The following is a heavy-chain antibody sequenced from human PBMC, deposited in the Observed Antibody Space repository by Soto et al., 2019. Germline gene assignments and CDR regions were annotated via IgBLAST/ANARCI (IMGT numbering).Heavy chain of an antibody. Sequence: GSLRLSCAASGFTFSIYSMNWVRQAPGKGLEWVSYITSSGSATYYADTVKGRFTISRDNAKNSLYLQMNSLRAEDTAVYYCTRGYTGYANAGLDSWGQGT. CDR3: TRGYTGYANAGLDS. CDR1: GFTFSIYS. CDR2: ITSSGSAT. V-gene: IGHV3-48*01. J-gene: IGHJ5*01. D-gene: IGHD5-12*01.